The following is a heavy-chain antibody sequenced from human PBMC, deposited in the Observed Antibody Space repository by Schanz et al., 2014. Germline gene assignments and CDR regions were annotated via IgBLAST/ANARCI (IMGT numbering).Heavy chain of an antibody. CDR3: ARDPQYYYGSGRGY. D-gene: IGHD3-10*01. CDR1: GYSFTGYY. V-gene: IGHV1-69*09. CDR2: ITPTLGKV. Sequence: QVQLVQSGVEVKKPGASVKVSCKASGYSFTGYYMNWVRQAPGQGLEWMGRITPTLGKVDYAQKFQGRVTITADISTSTAYMELISLTSEDTAVYYCARDPQYYYGSGRGYWGQGTLVTVST. J-gene: IGHJ4*02.